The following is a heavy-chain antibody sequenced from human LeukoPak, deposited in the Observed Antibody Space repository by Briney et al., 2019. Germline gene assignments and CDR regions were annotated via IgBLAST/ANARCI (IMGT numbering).Heavy chain of an antibody. J-gene: IGHJ4*02. CDR2: IRQDGSEK. CDR1: GFTFGSAW. V-gene: IGHV3-7*01. D-gene: IGHD5-12*01. CDR3: ARDRLATIRVIGFDY. Sequence: GGSLRLSCAASGFTFGSAWMSWVRQAPGKGLEWVAHIRQDGSEKYYVDSVKGRFTISRDNAKNSLYLQMNSLRAEDTAVYYCARDRLATIRVIGFDYWGQGTLVTVSS.